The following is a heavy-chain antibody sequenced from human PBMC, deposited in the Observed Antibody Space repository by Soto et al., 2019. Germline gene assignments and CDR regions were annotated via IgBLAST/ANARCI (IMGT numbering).Heavy chain of an antibody. CDR2: TSNSGST. V-gene: IGHV4-31*03. Sequence: QVQLQESGPGLVKPSQTLSLTCTVSGGSITSSGYYWSWIRQHPGEGMEWIGFTSNSGSTSYNPSLKSRVTISVETSSNQFSLNLKSVTAADTVVYYCARGGGSTKVDYWGQGTLVTVS. CDR1: GGSITSSGYY. J-gene: IGHJ4*02. D-gene: IGHD2-2*01. CDR3: ARGGGSTKVDY.